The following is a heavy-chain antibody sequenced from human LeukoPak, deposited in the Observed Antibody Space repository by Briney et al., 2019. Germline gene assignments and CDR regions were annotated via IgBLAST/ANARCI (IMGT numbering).Heavy chain of an antibody. J-gene: IGHJ3*02. CDR1: GFNFNGSA. Sequence: GGSLRLSCAASGFNFNGSAMHWVRQASGKGLEWVGRIRSKVKNFATAYSASVKGRFTISRDDSKSTAYLEMNSLKSEDTAMYFCTAMGTYGFDIWGQGTMVTVSS. CDR2: IRSKVKNFAT. V-gene: IGHV3-73*01. D-gene: IGHD1-7*01. CDR3: TAMGTYGFDI.